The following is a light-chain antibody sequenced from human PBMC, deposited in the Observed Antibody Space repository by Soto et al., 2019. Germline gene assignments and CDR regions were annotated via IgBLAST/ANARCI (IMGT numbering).Light chain of an antibody. V-gene: IGKV3-15*01. Sequence: EIVMTQSPATLSVSPGERATLSCRASQSVSSNLAWYQQKPGQAPRLLSYGASTRATGIPARLSGSGSGTEFTLTISSLQSEDFAVYYCQQYNNWPPAYTFGQGTKLEIK. CDR3: QQYNNWPPAYT. J-gene: IGKJ2*01. CDR1: QSVSSN. CDR2: GAS.